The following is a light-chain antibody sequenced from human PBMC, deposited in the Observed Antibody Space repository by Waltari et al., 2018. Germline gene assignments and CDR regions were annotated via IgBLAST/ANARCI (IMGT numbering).Light chain of an antibody. J-gene: IGLJ3*02. CDR1: SGSLSTTSY. V-gene: IGLV8-61*01. Sequence: QTVVTQEPSLSVSPGGTVTLTCALSSGSLSTTSYATWYQQTPAQAPRTLVYKAHARSSGVPDRFSGSILGNTAALTITGAQADDESDYYCALYMGSGIWVFGGGTRLTVL. CDR2: KAH. CDR3: ALYMGSGIWV.